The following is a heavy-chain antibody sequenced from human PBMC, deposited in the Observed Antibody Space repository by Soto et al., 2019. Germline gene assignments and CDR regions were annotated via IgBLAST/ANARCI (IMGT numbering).Heavy chain of an antibody. Sequence: QPGGSLRLSCAASGFTVSSKYMSWVRQAPGKGLEWVSLIQSGGTTYYADSVKGRFTISRDSSKNMLHLQMDSLRAEDTAVYYCARDDIFFIGSSCSGVSRDVWGTGPSV. J-gene: IGHJ6*03. CDR2: IQSGGTT. CDR1: GFTVSSKY. D-gene: IGHD2-15*01. CDR3: ARDDIFFIGSSCSGVSRDV. V-gene: IGHV3-66*01.